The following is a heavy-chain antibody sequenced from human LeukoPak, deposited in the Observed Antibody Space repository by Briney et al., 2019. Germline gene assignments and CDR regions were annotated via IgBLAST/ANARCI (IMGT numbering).Heavy chain of an antibody. J-gene: IGHJ4*02. D-gene: IGHD3-10*01. CDR3: AKFGSGSFGY. Sequence: GGSLRLSCAASGFTFSSTSMSWVRQAPGKGLEWVSAISGSGGSTYYADSVKGRFTISRDNSKNTLYLQMNSLRAEDTAVYYCAKFGSGSFGYWGQGTLVTVSS. CDR2: ISGSGGST. CDR1: GFTFSSTS. V-gene: IGHV3-23*01.